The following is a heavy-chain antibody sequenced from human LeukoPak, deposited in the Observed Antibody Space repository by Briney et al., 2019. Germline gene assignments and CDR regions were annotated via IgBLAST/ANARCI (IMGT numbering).Heavy chain of an antibody. D-gene: IGHD5-18*01. CDR2: INPSGGST. CDR3: AREGWTAMARGHFDY. CDR1: GYTFTSYY. J-gene: IGHJ4*02. V-gene: IGHV1-46*01. Sequence: ASVKVSCKASGYTFTSYYMHWVRQAPRQGLEWMGIINPSGGSTSYAQKFQGRVTMTRDTSTSTVYMELSSLRSEDTAVYYCAREGWTAMARGHFDYWGQGTLVTVSS.